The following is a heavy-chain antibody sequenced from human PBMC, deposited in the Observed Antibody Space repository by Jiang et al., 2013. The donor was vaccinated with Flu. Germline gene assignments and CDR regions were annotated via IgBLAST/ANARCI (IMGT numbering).Heavy chain of an antibody. D-gene: IGHD6-6*01. CDR3: ARNRVSGSSSPPVF. V-gene: IGHV3-23*04. Sequence: QLVESGGDLVQPGGSLRLSCVGSGFTFSSYAMNWVRQAPGKGLEWVSAISGSGDTTYYADSVKGRFTISRDNSKNTLSLQLNSLRAEDTAVYYCARNRVSGSSSPPVFWGQGTLVTVSS. CDR2: ISGSGDTT. CDR1: GFTFSSYA. J-gene: IGHJ4*02.